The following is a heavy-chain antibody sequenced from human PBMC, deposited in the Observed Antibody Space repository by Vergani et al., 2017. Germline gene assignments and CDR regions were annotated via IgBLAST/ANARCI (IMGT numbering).Heavy chain of an antibody. CDR1: GYTFTSYG. D-gene: IGHD3-3*01. J-gene: IGHJ6*03. CDR3: ARVILEWYYYYYYYMDV. V-gene: IGHV1-18*01. Sequence: QVQLVQSGSELKKPGASVKVSCKASGYTFTSYGISWVRQAPGQGLEWMGWISAYNGNTNYAQKLQGRVTMTTDTSTSTAYMELRSLRADDTAVYYFARVILEWYYYYYYYMDVWGKGTTVTVSS. CDR2: ISAYNGNT.